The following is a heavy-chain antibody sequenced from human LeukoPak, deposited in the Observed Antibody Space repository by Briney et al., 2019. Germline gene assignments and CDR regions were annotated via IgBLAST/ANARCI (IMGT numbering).Heavy chain of an antibody. CDR3: ASYEYSSSPADY. D-gene: IGHD6-6*01. CDR1: GGSFSGYY. Sequence: SETLSLTCAVYGGSFSGYYWSWIRQPPGKGLEWIGEINHSGSTNYNPSLKSRVTISVDTSKNQFSLKLSSVTAADTAVYYCASYEYSSSPADYWGQGTLVTVSS. V-gene: IGHV4-34*01. J-gene: IGHJ4*02. CDR2: INHSGST.